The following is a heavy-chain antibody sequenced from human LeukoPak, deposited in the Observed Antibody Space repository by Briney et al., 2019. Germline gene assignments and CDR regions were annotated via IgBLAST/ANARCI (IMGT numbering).Heavy chain of an antibody. CDR1: GFTFSSYS. CDR2: ISSSSSYI. Sequence: GGSLRLSCAASGFTFSSYSMNWVRQAPGKGLEWVSSISSSSSYIYYADSVKGRFTISRDNAKNSLYLQMNSLRAEDTAVYYCARARVGATESDYWGQGTLVTVSS. D-gene: IGHD1-26*01. V-gene: IGHV3-21*01. CDR3: ARARVGATESDY. J-gene: IGHJ4*02.